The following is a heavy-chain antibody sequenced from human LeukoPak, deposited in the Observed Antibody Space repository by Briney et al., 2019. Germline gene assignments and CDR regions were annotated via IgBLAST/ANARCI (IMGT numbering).Heavy chain of an antibody. V-gene: IGHV4-59*01. CDR2: MYYSGST. D-gene: IGHD6-13*01. J-gene: IGHJ4*02. Sequence: SETLSLTCTVSGGSISTYRTWIRQPPGQGLEWIGYMYYSGSTNYNPSLRSRVTISGDTSKNQFSLILGSVTAADTAVYYCASGFGSSWYDYWGPGTLVSVSS. CDR3: ASGFGSSWYDY. CDR1: GGSISTY.